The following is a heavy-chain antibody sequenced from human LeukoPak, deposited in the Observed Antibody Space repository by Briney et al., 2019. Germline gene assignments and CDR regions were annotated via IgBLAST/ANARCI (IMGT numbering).Heavy chain of an antibody. CDR1: GGSISSYY. V-gene: IGHV4-59*01. Sequence: PSETLSLTCTVSGGSISSYYWSWIRQPPGKGLEWIGYIYYSGSTNYNPSLKSRVTISVDTSKNQISLKLSSVTAADTAVYYCARVSGMEWLFFDYWGQGTLVTVSS. CDR3: ARVSGMEWLFFDY. D-gene: IGHD3-3*01. J-gene: IGHJ4*02. CDR2: IYYSGST.